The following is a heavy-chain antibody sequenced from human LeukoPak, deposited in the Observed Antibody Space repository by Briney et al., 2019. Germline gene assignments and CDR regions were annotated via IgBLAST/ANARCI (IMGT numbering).Heavy chain of an antibody. V-gene: IGHV4-30-2*01. Sequence: SETLSLTCAVSGGSISSGGYSWSWIRQPPGKGLEWIGYIYHSGSTYYNPSLKSRVTISVDRSKNQFSLKLSSVTAADTAVYYCARMVGSLAMVTLEFDYWGQGTLVTVSS. CDR3: ARMVGSLAMVTLEFDY. CDR2: IYHSGST. CDR1: GGSISSGGYS. D-gene: IGHD5-18*01. J-gene: IGHJ4*02.